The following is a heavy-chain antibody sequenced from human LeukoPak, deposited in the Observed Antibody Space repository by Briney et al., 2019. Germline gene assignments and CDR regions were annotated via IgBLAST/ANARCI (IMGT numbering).Heavy chain of an antibody. CDR1: GGSITSISYY. J-gene: IGHJ4*02. V-gene: IGHV4-39*01. CDR2: IYYGGST. Sequence: PSETLSLTCTVSGGSITSISYYWDWIRQPPGKGLEWIGSIYYGGSTYYNPSLRSRVTISVDTPKNQFSLKLSSVTAADTAVYYCARSPGQWLLLGSDYWGQGTLVTVSS. D-gene: IGHD6-19*01. CDR3: ARSPGQWLLLGSDY.